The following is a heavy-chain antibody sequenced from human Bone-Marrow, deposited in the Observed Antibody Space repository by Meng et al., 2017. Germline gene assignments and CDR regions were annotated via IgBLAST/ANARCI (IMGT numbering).Heavy chain of an antibody. CDR3: ARGPTTMAHDFDY. Sequence: QVVLQQVGAELFKPSETLSFTCVVSGGSFSDYYWSWIRQPPGKGLEWIGEINHSGSTNYNPSLESRATISVDTSQNNLSLKLSSVTAADSAVYYCARGPTTMAHDFDYWGQGTLVTVSS. J-gene: IGHJ4*02. D-gene: IGHD4-11*01. V-gene: IGHV4-34*01. CDR1: GGSFSDYY. CDR2: INHSGST.